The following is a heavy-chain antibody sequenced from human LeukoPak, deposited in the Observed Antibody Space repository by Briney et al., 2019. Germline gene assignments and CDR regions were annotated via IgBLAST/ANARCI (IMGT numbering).Heavy chain of an antibody. V-gene: IGHV4-34*01. CDR3: ARGVEPSDY. J-gene: IGHJ4*02. CDR2: INHSGST. CDR1: GGSFSGYY. D-gene: IGHD5-24*01. Sequence: KPSETLSLTCAVYGGSFSGYYWSWIRQPPGKGLEWIGEINHSGSTNYNPSLKSRVTISVDTSKNQFSLKLSSVTAADTAVYYCARGVEPSDYWGQGSLVTVSS.